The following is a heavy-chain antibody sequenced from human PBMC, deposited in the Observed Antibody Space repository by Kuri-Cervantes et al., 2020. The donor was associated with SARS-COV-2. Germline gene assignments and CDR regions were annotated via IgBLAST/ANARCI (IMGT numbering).Heavy chain of an antibody. CDR2: IRYDGSNK. CDR3: AEWDRVDTAMVGY. CDR1: GFTFSSYG. Sequence: GESLKISCAASGFTFSSYGMHWVRQAPGKGLEGVAFIRYDGSNKYYADSVKGRFTISRDNSKNTLYLQMNSLRAEDTAVYYCAEWDRVDTAMVGYWGQGTLVTVSS. J-gene: IGHJ4*02. D-gene: IGHD5-18*01. V-gene: IGHV3-30*02.